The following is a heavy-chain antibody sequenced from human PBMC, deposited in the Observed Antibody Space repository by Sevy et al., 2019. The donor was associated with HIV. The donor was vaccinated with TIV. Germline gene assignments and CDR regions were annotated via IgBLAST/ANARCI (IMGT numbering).Heavy chain of an antibody. CDR1: GFTFSSYA. CDR2: ISYDGSNK. V-gene: IGHV3-30-3*01. D-gene: IGHD3-22*01. Sequence: GGSLRLSCAASGFTFSSYAMHWVRQAPGKGLEWVAIISYDGSNKYYADSVKGRFTISNDNSKSTLYLHMNSLRAEDTALYYCARDPAGYYYDSSGPKGALDYWGQGTLVTVSS. J-gene: IGHJ4*02. CDR3: ARDPAGYYYDSSGPKGALDY.